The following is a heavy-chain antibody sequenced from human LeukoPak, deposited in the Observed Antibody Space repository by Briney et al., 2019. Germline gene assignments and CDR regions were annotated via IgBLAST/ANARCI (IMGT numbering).Heavy chain of an antibody. CDR2: IIPIFGTA. Sequence: SVKVSCKAPGGTFSSYAISWVRQAPGQGLEWMGGIIPIFGTANYAQKFQGRVTITADESTSTAYMELSSLRSEDTAVYYCASIAAHYYYYYYGMDVWGQGTTVTVSS. CDR1: GGTFSSYA. V-gene: IGHV1-69*13. CDR3: ASIAAHYYYYYYGMDV. J-gene: IGHJ6*02. D-gene: IGHD6-6*01.